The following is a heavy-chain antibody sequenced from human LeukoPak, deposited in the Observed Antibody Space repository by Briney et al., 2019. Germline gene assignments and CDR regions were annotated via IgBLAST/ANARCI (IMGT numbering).Heavy chain of an antibody. D-gene: IGHD3-22*01. Sequence: ASVKVSCKVSGYTLTELSMHWVRQAPGKGLEWMGGFDPEDGETIYAQKFQGRVTMTEDTSTDTAYMELSSLRSEDTAVYYCATDRNYYDSSGYYFGAFDIWGQGTMVTVSS. CDR2: FDPEDGET. V-gene: IGHV1-24*01. CDR1: GYTLTELS. CDR3: ATDRNYYDSSGYYFGAFDI. J-gene: IGHJ3*02.